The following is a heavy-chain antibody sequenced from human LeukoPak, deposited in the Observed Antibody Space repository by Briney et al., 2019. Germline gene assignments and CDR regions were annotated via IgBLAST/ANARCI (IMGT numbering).Heavy chain of an antibody. Sequence: PGGSLRLSCAASGFTFDDYTMHGVRQAPGKGVERGSVISWDGGRTYYADSVRGGFTISRDNSKHSLYLQMNSLRTEDTALYYCAKGGYYDSSGYPIDYWGQGTLVTVSS. D-gene: IGHD3-22*01. CDR2: ISWDGGRT. V-gene: IGHV3-43*01. CDR1: GFTFDDYT. CDR3: AKGGYYDSSGYPIDY. J-gene: IGHJ4*02.